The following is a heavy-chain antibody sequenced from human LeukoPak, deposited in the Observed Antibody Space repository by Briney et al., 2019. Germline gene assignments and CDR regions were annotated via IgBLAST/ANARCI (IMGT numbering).Heavy chain of an antibody. D-gene: IGHD2-15*01. V-gene: IGHV1-18*01. J-gene: IGHJ4*02. CDR3: ARRYCSGGTCYPFDY. CDR1: GYTFTSYG. Sequence: ASVKVSCKASGYTFTSYGISWVRQAPGQGLEWMGWISAYNGNTNYAQKLQGRVTMTTDTSTSTAYMELRSLRSDDTAVYYCARRYCSGGTCYPFDYWGQGTQVTVSS. CDR2: ISAYNGNT.